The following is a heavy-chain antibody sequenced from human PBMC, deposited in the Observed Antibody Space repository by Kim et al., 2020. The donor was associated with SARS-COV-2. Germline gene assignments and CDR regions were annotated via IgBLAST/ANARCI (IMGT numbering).Heavy chain of an antibody. V-gene: IGHV4-4*02. J-gene: IGHJ6*02. CDR1: GGSVSGSKW. CDR2: IFKNGDT. CDR3: ARGDNASEIRAMDV. Sequence: SETLSLTCVVSGGSVSGSKWWSWVRQPPGKGLEWIGEIFKNGDTRYNPSLKSRLSISLDNSKNQFALTLNSITAADTAVYYCARGDNASEIRAMDVWGQGTTVTVSS. D-gene: IGHD3-10*01.